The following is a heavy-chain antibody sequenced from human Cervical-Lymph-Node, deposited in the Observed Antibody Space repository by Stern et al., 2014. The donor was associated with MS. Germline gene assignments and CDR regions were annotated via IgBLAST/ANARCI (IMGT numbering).Heavy chain of an antibody. D-gene: IGHD2-21*01. V-gene: IGHV1-69*06. CDR3: ASYSG. Sequence: VEPGAEGKKRGSSGTVSCKASGGTFANYTISWVRQAPGLGLEWMEEIISFFGTTTSAQNFQGRVTITADTTTSAAYMELSSLRSGDTAVYYCASYSGWGQGTLVIVSS. CDR2: IISFFGTT. J-gene: IGHJ1*01. CDR1: GGTFANYT.